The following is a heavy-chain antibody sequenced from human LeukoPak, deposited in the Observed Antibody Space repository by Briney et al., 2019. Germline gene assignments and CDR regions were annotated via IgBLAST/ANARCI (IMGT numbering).Heavy chain of an antibody. Sequence: GGSLRLSCAASGFTVSDYFMSWFRKAPGKGLEWVSVVYRCGDTYHSDSVKGRFSLSRDKSKNTLYLQMNSLRAEDTAVYYCTRDPDAWGQGTLVTVSS. J-gene: IGHJ5*02. CDR3: TRDPDA. CDR2: VYRCGDT. V-gene: IGHV3-66*01. CDR1: GFTVSDYF.